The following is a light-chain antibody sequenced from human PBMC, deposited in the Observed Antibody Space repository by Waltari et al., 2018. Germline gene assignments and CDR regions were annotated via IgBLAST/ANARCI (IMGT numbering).Light chain of an antibody. Sequence: DIQMTQSPSTLSASVGDRVTITCRASQSISSWLAWYQQKPGKAPKLLIYKASSLESGVPSRFIGSGSGTEFTLTISSLQPDDFATYYCQQYNSYSALTFGGGTKVEIK. CDR1: QSISSW. V-gene: IGKV1-5*03. J-gene: IGKJ4*01. CDR3: QQYNSYSALT. CDR2: KAS.